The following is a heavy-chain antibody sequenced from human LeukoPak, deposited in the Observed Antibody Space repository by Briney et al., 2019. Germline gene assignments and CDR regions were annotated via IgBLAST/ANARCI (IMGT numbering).Heavy chain of an antibody. V-gene: IGHV4-59*12. Sequence: SETLSLTCTVSGGSISSYYWSWIRQPPGKGLEWIGYIYYSGSTNYNPSLKSRVTISVDTSKNQFSLKLSSVTAADTAVYYCARGRYYYDSSGYYYFDYWGQGTLVTVSS. CDR3: ARGRYYYDSSGYYYFDY. CDR2: IYYSGST. D-gene: IGHD3-22*01. J-gene: IGHJ4*02. CDR1: GGSISSYY.